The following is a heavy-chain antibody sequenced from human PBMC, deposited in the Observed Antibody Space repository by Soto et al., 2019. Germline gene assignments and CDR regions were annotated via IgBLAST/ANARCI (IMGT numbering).Heavy chain of an antibody. CDR2: IYHSGNT. CDR1: XGSXXXGXXS. Sequence: PSEXXSXXXAVSXGSXXXGXXSWSWVRQPPGKGLEWIGYIYHSGNTYYNPSLKSRVTISEDRSKNELSLKLTSVTAADTAVYYCARVPDVWGQGTTVTVSS. J-gene: IGHJ6*02. V-gene: IGHV4-30-2*01. CDR3: ARVPDV.